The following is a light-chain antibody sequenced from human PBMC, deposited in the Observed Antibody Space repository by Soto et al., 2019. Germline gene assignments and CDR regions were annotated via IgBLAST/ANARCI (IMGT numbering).Light chain of an antibody. V-gene: IGKV3-15*01. CDR1: QSVSGN. Sequence: EIVMTQSPTTLSVSPGERATLSCRASQSVSGNLAWYQQKPGQAPRLLIYAASTRATGIPARFSGSGSGTEFTLTISSLQSEDFAVYYCQQYNNWPPITFGPGTKVDIK. CDR3: QQYNNWPPIT. J-gene: IGKJ3*01. CDR2: AAS.